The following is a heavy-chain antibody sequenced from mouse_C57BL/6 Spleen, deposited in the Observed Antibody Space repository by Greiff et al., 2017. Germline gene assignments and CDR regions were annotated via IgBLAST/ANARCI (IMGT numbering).Heavy chain of an antibody. CDR1: GFTFSDYG. CDR3: ARPITTVVATDAMDY. Sequence: EVKLMESGGGLVKPGGSLKLSCAASGFTFSDYGMHWVRQAPEKGLEWVAYISSGSSTIYYADTVKGRFTISRDTAKNTLFLQMNSLRSEDTAMYYCARPITTVVATDAMDYWGQGTSVTVSS. J-gene: IGHJ4*01. CDR2: ISSGSSTI. V-gene: IGHV5-17*01. D-gene: IGHD1-1*01.